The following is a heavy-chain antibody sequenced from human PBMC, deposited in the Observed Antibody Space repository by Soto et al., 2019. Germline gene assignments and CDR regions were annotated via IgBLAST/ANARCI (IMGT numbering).Heavy chain of an antibody. CDR3: SGVNNSPPSYYYYGMDV. CDR2: ISAYNGNT. D-gene: IGHD1-1*01. V-gene: IGHV1-18*01. Sequence: QVQLVQSGAEVKKPGASVKVSCKASGYTFTSYGISWVRQAPGQGLEWMGWISAYNGNTNYAQKLQGRVTMTTDTSSTTAYMELMSLRSDDAAAYYCSGVNNSPPSYYYYGMDVWGQGTTVTVSS. J-gene: IGHJ6*02. CDR1: GYTFTSYG.